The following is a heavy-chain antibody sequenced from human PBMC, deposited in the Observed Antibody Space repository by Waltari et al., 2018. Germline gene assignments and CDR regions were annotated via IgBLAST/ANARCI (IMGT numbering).Heavy chain of an antibody. CDR1: GGSISSGGYY. CDR2: IYHSGST. CDR3: AREAVVVVAALGGFDP. D-gene: IGHD2-15*01. Sequence: QVQLQESGPGLVKPSQTLSLTCTVSGGSISSGGYYWSWIRQHPGKGLEWIGYIYHSGSTYYNPSLKGRVTISVDRSKNQFSLKLSSVTAADTAVYYCAREAVVVVAALGGFDPWGQGTLVTVSS. J-gene: IGHJ5*02. V-gene: IGHV4-31*03.